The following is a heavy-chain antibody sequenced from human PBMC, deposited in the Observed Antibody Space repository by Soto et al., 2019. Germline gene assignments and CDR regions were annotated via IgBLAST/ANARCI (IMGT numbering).Heavy chain of an antibody. J-gene: IGHJ4*02. Sequence: EVQLLDSGGDLVQRGGSLRLSCAASGFPFSTYAVSWVRQAPGRGLEWVSAISGSGDKTYYIDSVKGRFTISRDNFKNMLYLQMNSLRDEYTAIYYCATLVPEDSWGQGTLVTVSS. V-gene: IGHV3-23*01. CDR1: GFPFSTYA. CDR3: ATLVPEDS. D-gene: IGHD2-2*01. CDR2: ISGSGDKT.